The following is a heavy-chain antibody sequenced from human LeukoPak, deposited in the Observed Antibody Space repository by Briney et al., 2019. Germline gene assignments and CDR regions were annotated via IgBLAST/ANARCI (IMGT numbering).Heavy chain of an antibody. Sequence: TPSETLSLTCAVSSGSIFSSNWWSWVRQPPGKGLEWIGQVFHSGSTTYSPSLKSRVTISVDKSKNQFSLRLTSVTAADTAVYYCARSPTKRVPEDYWGQGTLVTVSS. J-gene: IGHJ4*02. CDR3: ARSPTKRVPEDY. D-gene: IGHD2-2*01. CDR2: VFHSGST. CDR1: SGSIFSSNW. V-gene: IGHV4-4*02.